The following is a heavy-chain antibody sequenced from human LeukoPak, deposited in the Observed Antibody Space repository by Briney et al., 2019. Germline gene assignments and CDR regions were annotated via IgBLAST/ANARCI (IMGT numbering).Heavy chain of an antibody. CDR1: GFTFSTYP. D-gene: IGHD4-11*01. V-gene: IGHV3-21*01. CDR3: TGHHQAYSRTY. Sequence: GGSLRLSCAASGFTFSTYPMHWVRQAPGKGLEWVSSISTGSSYIYYADSVKGRFTISRDNAKGTLYLQMSSLRAEDTAVYYCTGHHQAYSRTYWGQGTLVTVSS. J-gene: IGHJ4*02. CDR2: ISTGSSYI.